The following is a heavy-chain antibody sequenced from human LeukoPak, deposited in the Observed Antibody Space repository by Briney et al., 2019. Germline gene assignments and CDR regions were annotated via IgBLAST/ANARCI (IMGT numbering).Heavy chain of an antibody. Sequence: SGGSVRLSCAASGFTFQNYAIFWVRQTPVKGLEWVTFISYDGRVDYYADSVRGRFTVSRDNSKSTVYLQMNSLRVEDAAVYYCSKDLTSDFGGDLDPWGQGTLVTVSS. V-gene: IGHV3-30*01. CDR2: ISYDGRVD. CDR3: SKDLTSDFGGDLDP. CDR1: GFTFQNYA. J-gene: IGHJ5*02. D-gene: IGHD3-10*01.